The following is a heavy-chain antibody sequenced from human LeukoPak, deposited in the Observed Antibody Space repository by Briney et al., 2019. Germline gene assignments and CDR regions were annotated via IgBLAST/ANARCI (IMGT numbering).Heavy chain of an antibody. CDR1: GFTLSTNA. CDR3: TTDLGTYYHGSQRLIPIDY. V-gene: IGHV3-15*01. CDR2: IKSKTDGETT. Sequence: GGSLRLSCLTSGFTLSTNAMSWVRQAPGKGLEWIGRIKSKTDGETTNYAEPVRGRFTISRDDSKSAVYLQMNSLKIEDTAVYYCTTDLGTYYHGSQRLIPIDYWGQGTLVTVSS. D-gene: IGHD3-10*01. J-gene: IGHJ4*02.